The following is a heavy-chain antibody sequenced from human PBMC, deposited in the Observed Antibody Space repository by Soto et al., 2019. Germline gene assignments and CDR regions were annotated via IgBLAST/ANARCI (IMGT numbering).Heavy chain of an antibody. CDR1: GYSFTSYW. D-gene: IGHD6-19*01. CDR3: ARPRIAVAGTYYFDY. V-gene: IGHV5-51*01. Sequence: GESLKISCKGSGYSFTSYWIGWVRQMPGKGLEWMGIIYPGDSDTRYSPSFQGQVTISADKSISTAYLQWSSLKASDTAMYYCARPRIAVAGTYYFDYWGQGTLVTV. J-gene: IGHJ4*02. CDR2: IYPGDSDT.